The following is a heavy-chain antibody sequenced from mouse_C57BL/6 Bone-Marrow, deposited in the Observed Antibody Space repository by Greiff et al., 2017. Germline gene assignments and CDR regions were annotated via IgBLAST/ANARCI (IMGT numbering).Heavy chain of an antibody. CDR3: ARSHYYGHWYFDV. CDR1: GYTFTDYY. V-gene: IGHV1-19*01. D-gene: IGHD1-2*01. Sequence: VQLQQSGPELVKPGASVKLSCKASGYTFTDYYMNWVKQSRGKSLEWIGVINPYNGGTSYNQKFKGKATLTVDKSSSTAYVELNSLTSGDSAVYYCARSHYYGHWYFDVWGTGTTVNVSS. CDR2: INPYNGGT. J-gene: IGHJ1*03.